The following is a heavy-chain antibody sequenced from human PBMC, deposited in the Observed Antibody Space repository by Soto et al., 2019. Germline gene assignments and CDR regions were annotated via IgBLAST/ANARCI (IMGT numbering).Heavy chain of an antibody. D-gene: IGHD6-13*01. Sequence: GGSLRLSCAASGFTFSSYAMSWVRQAPGKGLEWVSAISGSGGSTYYADSVKGRFTISRDNSKNTLYLQMNSLRAEDTAVYYCAKGKGIAAAGRTYNWFDPWGQGTLVTVSS. V-gene: IGHV3-23*01. CDR2: ISGSGGST. J-gene: IGHJ5*02. CDR3: AKGKGIAAAGRTYNWFDP. CDR1: GFTFSSYA.